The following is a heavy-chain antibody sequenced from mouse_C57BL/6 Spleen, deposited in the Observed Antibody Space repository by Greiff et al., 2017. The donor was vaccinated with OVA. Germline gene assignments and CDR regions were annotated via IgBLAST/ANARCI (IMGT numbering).Heavy chain of an antibody. Sequence: QVQLQQSGAELARPGASVKLSCKASGYTFTSYGISWVKQRTGQGLEWIGEIYPRSGNTYYNEKFKGKATLTADKSSRTAYMELRSLTSEDSAVYFCARRGLLRRFDYWGQGTTLTVSS. J-gene: IGHJ2*01. D-gene: IGHD2-3*01. CDR3: ARRGLLRRFDY. CDR1: GYTFTSYG. V-gene: IGHV1-81*01. CDR2: IYPRSGNT.